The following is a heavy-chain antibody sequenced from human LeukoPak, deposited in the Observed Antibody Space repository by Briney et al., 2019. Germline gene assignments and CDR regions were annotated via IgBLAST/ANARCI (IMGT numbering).Heavy chain of an antibody. J-gene: IGHJ4*02. Sequence: SVKVSCKASGGSFSSYAISWVRPAPGQGLAWMGRIIPILGIANYAQKFQGRVTITAEKSTSTAYMELSSLRSEDTAVYYCASGGRGAAAWDYWGQGTLVTVSS. CDR3: ASGGRGAAAWDY. CDR1: GGSFSSYA. CDR2: IIPILGIA. D-gene: IGHD3-10*01. V-gene: IGHV1-69*04.